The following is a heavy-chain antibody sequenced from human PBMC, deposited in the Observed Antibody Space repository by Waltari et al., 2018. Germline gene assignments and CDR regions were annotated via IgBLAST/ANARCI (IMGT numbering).Heavy chain of an antibody. Sequence: QVQLQESGPGLVKPSETLSLTCTVSGYSISSGYSWGWIRQPPGKGLEWIGTIYHSGGTKYNPSLKSRVTISVDTSKNQFSLKLTSVTAADAAVYYCARLDRFSDYNWFDPWGHGTLVTVSS. CDR1: GYSISSGYS. V-gene: IGHV4-38-2*02. D-gene: IGHD3-22*01. CDR2: IYHSGGT. CDR3: ARLDRFSDYNWFDP. J-gene: IGHJ5*02.